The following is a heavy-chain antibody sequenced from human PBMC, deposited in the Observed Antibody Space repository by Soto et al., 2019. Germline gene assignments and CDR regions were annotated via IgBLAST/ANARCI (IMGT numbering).Heavy chain of an antibody. CDR1: GYTFTTLG. J-gene: IGHJ5*02. CDR3: ARDLGYCRSGTCYRQWFDP. CDR2: VRGDNGHT. V-gene: IGHV1-18*01. D-gene: IGHD2-15*01. Sequence: QVQLVQSGAEVQKPGASVKVSCKASGYTFTTLGISWVRQVPGQGLEWMGWVRGDNGHTSYAQSLQERVIMTTDTSTNTAYMELGSLRSDDTAVYYCARDLGYCRSGTCYRQWFDPWGQGTLVIVSS.